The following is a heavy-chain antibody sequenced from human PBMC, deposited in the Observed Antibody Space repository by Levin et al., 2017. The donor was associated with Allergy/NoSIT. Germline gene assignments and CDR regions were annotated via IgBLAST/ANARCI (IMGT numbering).Heavy chain of an antibody. V-gene: IGHV3-21*01. Sequence: GGSLRLSCAASGFTFSSNSMNWVRQAPGKGLEWFSSISSSSSYIYYADSVKGRFTISRDNAKNSLFLQMNSLRAEDTSMYFCARDLTFYYDTSGYYPFDYWGQGTLVTVSS. CDR3: ARDLTFYYDTSGYYPFDY. CDR1: GFTFSSNS. CDR2: ISSSSSYI. J-gene: IGHJ4*02. D-gene: IGHD3-22*01.